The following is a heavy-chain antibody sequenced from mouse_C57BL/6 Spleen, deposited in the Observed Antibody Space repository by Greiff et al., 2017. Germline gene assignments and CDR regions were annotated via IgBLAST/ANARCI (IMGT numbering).Heavy chain of an antibody. CDR1: GYTFTSYW. J-gene: IGHJ4*01. Sequence: QVQLQQPGAELVRPGSSVKLSCKASGYTFTSYWMHWVKQRPIQGLEWIGNIDPSDSETHYNQEFKDKATLTVDKSSSTAYMQLSSLTSEDSAVYYCAREGSHYAMDYWGQGTSVTVSS. CDR2: IDPSDSET. V-gene: IGHV1-52*01. CDR3: AREGSHYAMDY.